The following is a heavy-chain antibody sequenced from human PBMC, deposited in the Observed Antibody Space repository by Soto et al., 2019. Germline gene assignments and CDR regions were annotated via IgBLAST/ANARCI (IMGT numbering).Heavy chain of an antibody. J-gene: IGHJ4*02. Sequence: QVQLQESGPGLVKPSQTLSLTCTVSGGPISSSDYYWSWIRQPPGKGLEWIGYISYNGHTYYNPSLKGRATILLDTSKNQFSLNLSSVTAPHTLVYYCHRVKSRGHGDSWGQGTLVTVSS. CDR3: HRVKSRGHGDS. D-gene: IGHD3-10*01. CDR1: GGPISSSDYY. CDR2: ISYNGHT. V-gene: IGHV4-30-4*01.